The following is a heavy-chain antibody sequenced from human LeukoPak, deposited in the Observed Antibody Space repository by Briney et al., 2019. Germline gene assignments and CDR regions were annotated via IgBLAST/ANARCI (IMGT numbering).Heavy chain of an antibody. CDR2: ISYDGSNK. CDR3: ARDGGRNYYDSSGYGKFFDY. Sequence: GRSLRLSCAASGFTFSSYAMHWVRQAPGKGLEWVAVISYDGSNKYYADSVKGRFTISRDNSKNTLYLQMNSPRAEDTAVYYCARDGGRNYYDSSGYGKFFDYWGQGTLVTVSS. D-gene: IGHD3-22*01. CDR1: GFTFSSYA. V-gene: IGHV3-30*04. J-gene: IGHJ4*02.